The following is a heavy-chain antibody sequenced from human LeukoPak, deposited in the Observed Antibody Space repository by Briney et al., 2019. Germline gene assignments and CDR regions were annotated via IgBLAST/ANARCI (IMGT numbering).Heavy chain of an antibody. CDR1: GGSISTGSYY. CDR2: IYISGST. Sequence: SQTLSLTCTVSGGSISTGSYYWNWIRQPAGKGLEWIGRIYISGSTNYNPSLKSRVAISVDTSKNQFSLKLSSVTAADTAVYYCARGASHFYSSPFDPWGQGTLVTVSS. D-gene: IGHD6-13*01. V-gene: IGHV4-61*02. CDR3: ARGASHFYSSPFDP. J-gene: IGHJ5*02.